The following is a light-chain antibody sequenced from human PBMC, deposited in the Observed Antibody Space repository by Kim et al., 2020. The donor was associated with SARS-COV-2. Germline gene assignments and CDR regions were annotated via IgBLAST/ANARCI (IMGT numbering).Light chain of an antibody. Sequence: LSPGERATLSCRASQSVSSYLAWYQQRPGQAPRLLIYDASSRATGIPARFSGGGSGIDFTLTISSLEPEDFAVYYCQQRSHWPPTFGGGTKVDIK. CDR3: QQRSHWPPT. CDR2: DAS. CDR1: QSVSSY. V-gene: IGKV3-11*01. J-gene: IGKJ4*01.